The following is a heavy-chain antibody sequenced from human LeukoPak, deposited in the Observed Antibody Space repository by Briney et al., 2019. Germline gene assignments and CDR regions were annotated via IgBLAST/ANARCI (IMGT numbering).Heavy chain of an antibody. V-gene: IGHV3-23*01. CDR3: AKAPSYQLLYFDY. J-gene: IGHJ4*02. D-gene: IGHD2-2*01. CDR2: ISGRGGST. CDR1: GFTFSSYA. Sequence: GGSLRLSCAASGFTFSSYAMSWVRQAPGKGLEWVSAISGRGGSTYYADSVKGRFTVSRDNSKNTLYLQMNSLRAEDTAVYYCAKAPSYQLLYFDYWGQGTLVTVSS.